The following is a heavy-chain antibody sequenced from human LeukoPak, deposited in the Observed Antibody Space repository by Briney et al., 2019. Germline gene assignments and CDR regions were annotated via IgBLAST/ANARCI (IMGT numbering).Heavy chain of an antibody. CDR2: ISYDGSNK. CDR3: AREDGGWYYFDY. V-gene: IGHV3-30*03. D-gene: IGHD6-19*01. J-gene: IGHJ4*02. CDR1: GFTFSSYW. Sequence: GGSLRLSCAASGFTFSSYWMSRVRQAPGKGLEWVAVISYDGSNKYYADSVKGRFTISRDNSKNTLYLQMNSLRAEDTAVYYCAREDGGWYYFDYWGQGTLVTVSS.